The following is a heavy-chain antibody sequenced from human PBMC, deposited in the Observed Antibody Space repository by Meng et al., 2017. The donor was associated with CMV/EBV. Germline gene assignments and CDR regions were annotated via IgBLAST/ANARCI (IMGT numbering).Heavy chain of an antibody. CDR2: ISSSGSTI. CDR1: GFTFSSYE. J-gene: IGHJ4*02. V-gene: IGHV3-48*03. D-gene: IGHD2-2*01. Sequence: GGSLRLSCAASGFTFSSYEMNWVRQAPGKGLEWVSYISSSGSTIYYADSVKGRFTISRDNAKNSLYPQMNSLRAEDTAVYYCASPPYQLPPGWGQGTRVTVSS. CDR3: ASPPYQLPPG.